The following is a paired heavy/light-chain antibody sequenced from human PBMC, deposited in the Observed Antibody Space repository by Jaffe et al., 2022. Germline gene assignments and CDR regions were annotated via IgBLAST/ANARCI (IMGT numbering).Light chain of an antibody. J-gene: IGLJ1*01. Sequence: QAVVTQEPSLTVSPGGTVTLTCGSSTGAVTSGHYPYWFQQKPGQAPRTLIYDTSNKHSWTPARFSGSLLGGKAALTLSGAQPEDEAEYYCLLSYSGALYVFGTGTKVTVL. CDR1: TGAVTSGHY. V-gene: IGLV7-46*01. CDR2: DTS. CDR3: LLSYSGALYV.
Heavy chain of an antibody. J-gene: IGHJ3*02. CDR2: IYHSGST. CDR3: ARTDAFDI. Sequence: QVQLQESGPGLVKPSETLSLTCAVSGYSISSGYYWGWIRQPPGKGLEWIGSIYHSGSTYYNPSLKSRVTISVDTSKNQFSLKLSSVTAADTAVYYCARTDAFDIWGQGTMVTVSS. CDR1: GYSISSGYY. V-gene: IGHV4-38-2*01.